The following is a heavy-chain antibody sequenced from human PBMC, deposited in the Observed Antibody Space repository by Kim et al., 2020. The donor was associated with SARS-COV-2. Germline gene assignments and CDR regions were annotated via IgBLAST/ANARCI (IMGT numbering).Heavy chain of an antibody. CDR2: ISSSSSAV. D-gene: IGHD1-26*01. V-gene: IGHV3-48*02. J-gene: IGHJ4*02. CDR1: GFTFGAYG. Sequence: GGSLRLSCAASGFTFGAYGMNWVRQAPGKGLEWVSYISSSSSAVYYADSVRGRFAISRDNAKNSLNLEMNSLRDEDTAVYYCARERSGNFDYWGQGTLVTVSS. CDR3: ARERSGNFDY.